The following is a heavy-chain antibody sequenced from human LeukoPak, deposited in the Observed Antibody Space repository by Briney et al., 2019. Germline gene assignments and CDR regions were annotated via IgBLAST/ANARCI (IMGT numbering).Heavy chain of an antibody. D-gene: IGHD2-2*01. CDR1: GGSISSGGYS. Sequence: NPSQTLSLTCAVSGGSISSGGYSWSWIRQPPGKGLEWIGYIYHSGSTYYNPSLKSRVTISVDRSKNQFSLKLSSVTAADTAVYYCARRAGDQLLNVWFDHWGHGTLVTVSS. CDR2: IYHSGST. V-gene: IGHV4-30-2*01. CDR3: ARRAGDQLLNVWFDH. J-gene: IGHJ5*02.